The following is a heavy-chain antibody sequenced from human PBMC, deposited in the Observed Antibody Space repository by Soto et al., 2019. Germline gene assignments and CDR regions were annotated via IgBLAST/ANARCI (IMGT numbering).Heavy chain of an antibody. CDR3: ARQKGF. Sequence: EVRLVQSGPEVKKPGESLKISCRASGYNFRDACIGWVRQMPGKGLEWMAIIYPADSRTRYNPSFRGQVTISADDSTNTTFLQWSSLKASDSGFYFCARQKGFWGQGTLLSVSS. CDR2: IYPADSRT. J-gene: IGHJ4*02. V-gene: IGHV5-51*01. D-gene: IGHD3-3*01. CDR1: GYNFRDAC.